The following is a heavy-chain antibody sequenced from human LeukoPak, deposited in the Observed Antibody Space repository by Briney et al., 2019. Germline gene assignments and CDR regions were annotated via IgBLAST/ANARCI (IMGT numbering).Heavy chain of an antibody. CDR3: ARKSSAVAGPFDY. J-gene: IGHJ4*02. Sequence: GGSLRLSCAGSGFIVSSYSMNWVRQAPGKGLEWVSSISSTSSYIYYADSVKGRFTISRDNAKNSLYLQMNSLRAEDTAVYYCARKSSAVAGPFDYWGQGTLVTVSS. V-gene: IGHV3-21*01. CDR1: GFIVSSYS. D-gene: IGHD6-19*01. CDR2: ISSTSSYI.